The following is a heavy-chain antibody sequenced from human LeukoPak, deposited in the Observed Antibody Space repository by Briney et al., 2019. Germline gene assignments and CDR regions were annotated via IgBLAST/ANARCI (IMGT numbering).Heavy chain of an antibody. D-gene: IGHD4-11*01. V-gene: IGHV3-21*06. Sequence: GGSLRLSCEASGFTFSSYSMDWVRQAPGKGLERVASITSSSSHIYYADSVKGRFTISRDNAKNSVYLQMNSLRAEDTAVYYCARVKMGATVTTFHYYCMDVWGVGTTVTVSS. CDR1: GFTFSSYS. J-gene: IGHJ6*03. CDR3: ARVKMGATVTTFHYYCMDV. CDR2: ITSSSSHI.